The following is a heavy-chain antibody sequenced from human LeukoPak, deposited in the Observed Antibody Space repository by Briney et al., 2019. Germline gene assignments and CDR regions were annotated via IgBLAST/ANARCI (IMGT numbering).Heavy chain of an antibody. J-gene: IGHJ2*01. CDR3: ARALGRYLDWSSFDL. V-gene: IGHV3-30-3*01. Sequence: GRSLRLSCAASGLTFSNYGMHWVRQAPGKGLEWVAIISYDGSNKYYADSVKGRYTISRDSSKNTLYLQMNSLRAEDTAVYYCARALGRYLDWSSFDLWGRGTLVTVSS. CDR2: ISYDGSNK. D-gene: IGHD3-9*01. CDR1: GLTFSNYG.